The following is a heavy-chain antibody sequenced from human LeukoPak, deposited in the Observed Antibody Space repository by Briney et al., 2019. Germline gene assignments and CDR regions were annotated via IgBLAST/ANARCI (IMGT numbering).Heavy chain of an antibody. J-gene: IGHJ4*02. CDR1: GGSISSYY. CDR2: IYTSGST. CDR3: ARVQDPYFDY. V-gene: IGHV4-4*07. Sequence: SETLSLTCTVSGGSISSYYCSWIRQPAAHGLEWIGRIYTSGSTNYNPSLKSRVTMSVDTSKNQFSLKLSSVTAADTAVYYCARVQDPYFDYWGQGTLVTVSS.